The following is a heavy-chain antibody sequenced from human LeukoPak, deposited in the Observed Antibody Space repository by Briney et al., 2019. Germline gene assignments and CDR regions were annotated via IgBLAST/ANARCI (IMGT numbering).Heavy chain of an antibody. J-gene: IGHJ4*02. D-gene: IGHD3-10*01. CDR2: ISGSGGST. V-gene: IGHV3-23*01. CDR3: ATLWSFFDD. CDR1: GFTFSSYA. Sequence: GGSLRLSCAASGFTFSSYAMTWVRQAPGKGLEWVSTISGSGGSTYYADSVKGRFTISRDNSKNTLCLQMNSLRAEDTAIYYCATLWSFFDDWGQGTLVTVSS.